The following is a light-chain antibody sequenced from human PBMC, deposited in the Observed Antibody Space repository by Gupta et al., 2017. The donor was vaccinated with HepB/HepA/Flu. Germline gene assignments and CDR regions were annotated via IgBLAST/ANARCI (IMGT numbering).Light chain of an antibody. CDR2: DVR. Sequence: YVLTQSPSVSVAPGKTATISCGGNDIETNDVHWYQQRPGKAPELLIYDVRDRPSGIIDRISGSNSGNTATLTIARLQAEDEAVYYCNAWARLHNHVLFGGGTKLTVL. CDR1: DIETND. J-gene: IGLJ2*01. CDR3: NAWARLHNHVL. V-gene: IGLV3-21*03.